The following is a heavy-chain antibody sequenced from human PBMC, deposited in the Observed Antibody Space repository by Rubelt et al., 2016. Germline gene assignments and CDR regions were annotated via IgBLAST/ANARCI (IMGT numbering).Heavy chain of an antibody. Sequence: QVQLQQWGAGLLKPSETLSLTCAVYGGSFSGYYWSWIRQPPGKGLEWIGEINHSGSNNYNPSLKSRVTISIDTSKNQFSLKLRCVIAADAGVYYCARVRPLLRLLGGRDYYMDVGGKGTTVTVSS. J-gene: IGHJ6*03. D-gene: IGHD3-3*01. CDR3: ARVRPLLRLLGGRDYYMDV. V-gene: IGHV4-34*01. CDR1: GGSFSGYY. CDR2: INHSGSN.